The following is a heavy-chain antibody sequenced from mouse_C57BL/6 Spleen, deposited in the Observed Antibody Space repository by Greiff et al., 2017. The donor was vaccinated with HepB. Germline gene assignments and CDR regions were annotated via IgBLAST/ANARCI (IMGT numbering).Heavy chain of an antibody. V-gene: IGHV10-1*01. J-gene: IGHJ4*01. Sequence: EVKLVESGGGLVQPKGSLKLSCAASGFSFNTYAMNWVRQAPGKGLEWVARIRSKSNNYATYYADSVKDRFTISRDDSESMLYLQMNNLKTEDTAMYYCVRRRGDYAMDYWGQGTSVTVSS. CDR2: IRSKSNNYAT. CDR3: VRRRGDYAMDY. CDR1: GFSFNTYA.